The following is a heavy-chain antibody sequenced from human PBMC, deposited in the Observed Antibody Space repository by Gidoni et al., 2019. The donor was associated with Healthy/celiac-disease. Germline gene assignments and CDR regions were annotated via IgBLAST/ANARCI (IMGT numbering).Heavy chain of an antibody. Sequence: QVQLVESGGGVVQPGRSLRLSCAASGFPFSRYGMPWVRQAPGKGLEWVAVIWYDGSNKYYADSVKGRFTISRDNSKNTLYLQMNSLRAEDTAVYYCARDRSYYDFWSGYDAFDIWGQGTMVTVSS. D-gene: IGHD3-3*01. V-gene: IGHV3-33*01. CDR2: IWYDGSNK. CDR3: ARDRSYYDFWSGYDAFDI. CDR1: GFPFSRYG. J-gene: IGHJ3*02.